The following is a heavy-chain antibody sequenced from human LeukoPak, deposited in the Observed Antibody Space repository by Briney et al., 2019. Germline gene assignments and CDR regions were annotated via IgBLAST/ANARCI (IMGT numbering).Heavy chain of an antibody. J-gene: IGHJ6*04. D-gene: IGHD3-10*01. Sequence: ASVKVSCRASGYTFTGYYMHWVRQAPGQGLEWMGWINPNSGGTNYAQKFQGRVTMTRDTSISTAYMELSRLRSDDTAVYYCARGRGYYYGSGYDVWGKGTTVTVSS. V-gene: IGHV1-2*02. CDR1: GYTFTGYY. CDR3: ARGRGYYYGSGYDV. CDR2: INPNSGGT.